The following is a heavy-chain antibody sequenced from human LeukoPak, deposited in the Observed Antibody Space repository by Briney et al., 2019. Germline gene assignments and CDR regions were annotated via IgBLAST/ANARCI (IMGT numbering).Heavy chain of an antibody. CDR2: IKQDGSEK. CDR1: GFTFSSYG. CDR3: ARDLVVPAAIPFYYYYYMDV. V-gene: IGHV3-7*01. D-gene: IGHD2-2*02. Sequence: PGGSLRLSCAASGFTFSSYGMSWVRQAPGKGLEWVATIKQDGSEKYYVDSVKGRFTISRDNSKNSLYLQMNSLRAEDTAVYYCARDLVVPAAIPFYYYYYMDVWGKGTTVTVSS. J-gene: IGHJ6*03.